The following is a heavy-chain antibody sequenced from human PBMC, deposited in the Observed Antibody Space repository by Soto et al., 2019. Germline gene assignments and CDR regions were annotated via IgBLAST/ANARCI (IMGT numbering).Heavy chain of an antibody. D-gene: IGHD3-9*01. CDR1: GGTFSSYT. CDR2: IIPILGIA. CDR3: ATNYAILTGYDKVDY. J-gene: IGHJ4*02. Sequence: QVQLVQSGAEVKKPGSSVKVSCKASGGTFSSYTISWVRQAPGQGLEWMGRIIPILGIANYAQKIQGRVTITADKYTCTSYTELSSMRSENTAAYYCATNYAILTGYDKVDYWGQGTLVTVSS. V-gene: IGHV1-69*02.